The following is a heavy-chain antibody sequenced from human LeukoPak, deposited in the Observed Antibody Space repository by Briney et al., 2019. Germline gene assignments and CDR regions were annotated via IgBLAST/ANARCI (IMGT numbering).Heavy chain of an antibody. J-gene: IGHJ6*02. Sequence: GASVKVSCKASGYTFTSYGISWVRQASGQGLEWMGWISAYNGNTNYAQKLQGRVTMTTDTSTSTAYMELRSLRSDDTAVYYCARGGGYCSGGSCYAYYYYGMDVWGQGTTVTVSS. V-gene: IGHV1-18*01. CDR1: GYTFTSYG. CDR2: ISAYNGNT. D-gene: IGHD2-15*01. CDR3: ARGGGYCSGGSCYAYYYYGMDV.